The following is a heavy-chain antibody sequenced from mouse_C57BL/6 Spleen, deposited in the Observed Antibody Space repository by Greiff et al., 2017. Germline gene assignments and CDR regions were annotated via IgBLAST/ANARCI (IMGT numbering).Heavy chain of an antibody. CDR3: ARVGTGTASFDD. CDR1: GYTFTSYT. J-gene: IGHJ2*01. D-gene: IGHD4-1*01. CDR2: INPSSGYN. Sequence: QVQLQQSGAELARPGASVKMSCKASGYTFTSYTMHWVKQRPGQGLEWIGYINPSSGYNKYNQKFKDKATLTADKSSITAYMPLSSLTSEDSAVDYCARVGTGTASFDDWGQGTTLTVSS. V-gene: IGHV1-4*01.